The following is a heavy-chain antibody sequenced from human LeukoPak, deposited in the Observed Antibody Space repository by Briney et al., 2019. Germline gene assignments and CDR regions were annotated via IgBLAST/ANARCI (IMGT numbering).Heavy chain of an antibody. CDR1: GYTLTELS. J-gene: IGHJ3*02. CDR2: FDPEDGET. CDR3: ARDNWNDFIPSADAFDI. Sequence: GASVKVSCKVSGYTLTELSMHWVRQAPGKGLEWMGGFDPEDGETIYAQKFQGRVTMTEDTSTDTAYMELSSLRSEDTAVYYCARDNWNDFIPSADAFDIWGQGTMVTVSS. V-gene: IGHV1-24*01. D-gene: IGHD1-1*01.